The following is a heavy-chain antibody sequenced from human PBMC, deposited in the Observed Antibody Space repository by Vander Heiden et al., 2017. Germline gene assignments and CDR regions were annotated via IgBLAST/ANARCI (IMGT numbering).Heavy chain of an antibody. CDR1: GFTLRNYV. D-gene: IGHD3-22*01. Sequence: EVQLLESGGGLVQPGGSLRLSCAGVGFTLRNYVMNWVRQAPGKGLEWVAGISGGGTAYYGDSVKGRFTISRDNSNDTLFLQMNSLRAEDTAIYYCAKDPGRGYFYWFDPWGQGTLVTVSS. V-gene: IGHV3-23*01. CDR3: AKDPGRGYFYWFDP. J-gene: IGHJ5*02. CDR2: ISGGGTA.